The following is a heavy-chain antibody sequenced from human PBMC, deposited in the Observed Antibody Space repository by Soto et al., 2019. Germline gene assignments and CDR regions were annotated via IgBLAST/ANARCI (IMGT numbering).Heavy chain of an antibody. CDR2: INHSGST. V-gene: IGHV4-34*01. CDR3: AREIRGLRYFDWLPHYNWFDP. CDR1: GGSFSGYY. Sequence: PSETLSLTCAVYGGSFSGYYWSWIRQPPGKGLEWIGEINHSGSTNYNPSLKSRVTISVDTSKNQFSLKLSSVTAADTAVYYCAREIRGLRYFDWLPHYNWFDPWGQGTLVTVS. D-gene: IGHD3-9*01. J-gene: IGHJ5*02.